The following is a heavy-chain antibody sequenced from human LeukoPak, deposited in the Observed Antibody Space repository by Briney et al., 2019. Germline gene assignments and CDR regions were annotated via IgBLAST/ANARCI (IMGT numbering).Heavy chain of an antibody. CDR2: INAGNGNT. CDR3: ARNFGGSYYDYFDY. CDR1: GYTFTSYA. J-gene: IGHJ4*02. V-gene: IGHV1-3*03. Sequence: GASVKVSCKASGYTFTSYAMHWVRQAPGQRLEWMGWINAGNGNTKYSQEFQGRVTITRDTSASTAYMELSSLRSEDMAVYYCARNFGGSYYDYFDYWGQGTLVTVSS. D-gene: IGHD1-26*01.